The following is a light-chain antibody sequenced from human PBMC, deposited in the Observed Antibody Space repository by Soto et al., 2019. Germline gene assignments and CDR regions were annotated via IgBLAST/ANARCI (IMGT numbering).Light chain of an antibody. CDR3: QSFDSSLRVYV. J-gene: IGLJ1*01. V-gene: IGLV1-40*01. CDR2: NNL. Sequence: QSGLAQPPSVSGSPGQLFSMCFTGSSSDFGAGYEVHWYKQLPGAAPTLVIFNNLNRPSGVPERFSGSKSGTSASLVISGLQAEDEADYYCQSFDSSLRVYVFGSGTKVTVL. CDR1: SSDFGAGYE.